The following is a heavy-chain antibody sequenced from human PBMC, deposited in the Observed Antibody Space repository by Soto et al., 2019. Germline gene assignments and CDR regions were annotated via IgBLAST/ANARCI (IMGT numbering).Heavy chain of an antibody. CDR3: ARVVAGTARGYYYYYGMDV. D-gene: IGHD6-19*01. V-gene: IGHV4-34*01. Sequence: QVQLQQWGAGLLKPSETLSLTCAVYGGSFSGYYWSWIRQPPGKGLEWMGEINHSGSTNYNPSLKIRVTTSIDPSKNQISLKLSSVTAADTAVYYCARVVAGTARGYYYYYGMDVWGQGTTVTVSS. CDR2: INHSGST. J-gene: IGHJ6*02. CDR1: GGSFSGYY.